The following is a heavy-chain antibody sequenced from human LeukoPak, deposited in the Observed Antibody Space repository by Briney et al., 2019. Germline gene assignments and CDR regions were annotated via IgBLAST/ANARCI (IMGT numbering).Heavy chain of an antibody. V-gene: IGHV3-7*03. CDR3: AASLPNIVVVPATKGPFGY. CDR1: GFTFSSYG. J-gene: IGHJ4*02. Sequence: GGSLRLSCAASGFTFSSYGMHWVRQAPGKGLEWVANIQQDGSERYYVDSVKGRFTISRDNAKNSLYLQMNSLRAEDTAVYYCAASLPNIVVVPATKGPFGYWGQGALVTVSS. CDR2: IQQDGSER. D-gene: IGHD2-2*01.